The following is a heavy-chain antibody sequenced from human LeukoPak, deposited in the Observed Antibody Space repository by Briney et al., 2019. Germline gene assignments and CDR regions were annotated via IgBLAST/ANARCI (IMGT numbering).Heavy chain of an antibody. J-gene: IGHJ4*02. V-gene: IGHV3-33*01. CDR1: GFTFSSYA. D-gene: IGHD2-15*01. CDR2: IWYDGSNK. CDR3: ARDRVVVAATEGYYFDY. Sequence: GRSLRLSCAASGFTFSSYAMHWVRQAPGKGLEWVAVIWYDGSNKYYADSVKGRFTISRDNSKNTLYLQVNGLRAEDTAVYYCARDRVVVAATEGYYFDYWGQGTLVTVSS.